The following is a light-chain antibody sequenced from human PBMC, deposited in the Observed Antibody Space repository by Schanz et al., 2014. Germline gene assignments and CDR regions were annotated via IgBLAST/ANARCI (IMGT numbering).Light chain of an antibody. CDR1: QTVLSNF. Sequence: VVLTQSPGTLSLSPGERATLFCRASQTVLSNFLGWYQHIPGQAPRLLMYGASTRATGIPDRFSGSGTGTDFNLTISRLEPEDFAVYHCQQYGRAPKTFGQGTNVESK. CDR3: QQYGRAPKT. V-gene: IGKV3-20*01. CDR2: GAS. J-gene: IGKJ1*01.